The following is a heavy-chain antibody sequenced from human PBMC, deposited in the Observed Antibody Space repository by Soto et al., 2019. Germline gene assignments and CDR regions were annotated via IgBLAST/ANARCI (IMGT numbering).Heavy chain of an antibody. J-gene: IGHJ4*02. CDR3: PRGSGSVALTGELEVVKYDF. CDR1: GQSFSGHS. V-gene: IGHV4-34*01. CDR2: IIESGST. D-gene: IGHD1-1*01. Sequence: QVQLQQWGAGLVKPSETLSLSCAVYGQSFSGHSWAWIRQPPGKGLEWIGEIIESGSTYYNPSLQGRVTISTYTSTNQFSLKFSSVSAAHRAASCCPRGSGSVALTGELEVVKYDFWGPGTLVNVS.